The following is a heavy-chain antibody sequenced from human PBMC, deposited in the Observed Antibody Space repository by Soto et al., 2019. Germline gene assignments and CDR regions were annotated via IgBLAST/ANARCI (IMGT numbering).Heavy chain of an antibody. D-gene: IGHD2-2*01. V-gene: IGHV3-23*01. CDR2: ISGSGGST. Sequence: GGSLRLSCAASGFTFSSYAMSWVRQAPGKGLEWVSAISGSGGSTYYADSVKGRFTNSRDNSKNTLYLQMNSLRAEDTAVYYCAKVAGYCSSTSCYGPVRFDPWGQGTLVTVSS. J-gene: IGHJ5*02. CDR3: AKVAGYCSSTSCYGPVRFDP. CDR1: GFTFSSYA.